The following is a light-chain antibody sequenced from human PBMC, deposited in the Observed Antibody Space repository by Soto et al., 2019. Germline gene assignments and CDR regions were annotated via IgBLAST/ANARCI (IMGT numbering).Light chain of an antibody. CDR2: AAS. Sequence: DIQMTQSPSSVSASVGDGVTITCRASQGISTSLGWYQQKPEKAPKLLIYAASSLQSGVPSRFSGTGSGTDFTLTISSLQPEDFATYYCQQTNSFPLTFGGGTKVEIK. J-gene: IGKJ4*01. V-gene: IGKV1D-12*01. CDR3: QQTNSFPLT. CDR1: QGISTS.